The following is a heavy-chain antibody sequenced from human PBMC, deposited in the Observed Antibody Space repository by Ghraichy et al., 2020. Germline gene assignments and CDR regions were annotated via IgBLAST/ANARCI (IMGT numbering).Heavy chain of an antibody. Sequence: SETLSLTCAVSGGSISSGGYSWSWIRQPPGKGLEWIGYIYHSGSTYYNPSLKSRVTISVDRSKNQFSLKLSSVTAADTAVYYCARETTLGGLDYWGQGTLVTVSS. D-gene: IGHD2-15*01. J-gene: IGHJ4*02. CDR3: ARETTLGGLDY. CDR2: IYHSGST. V-gene: IGHV4-30-2*01. CDR1: GGSISSGGYS.